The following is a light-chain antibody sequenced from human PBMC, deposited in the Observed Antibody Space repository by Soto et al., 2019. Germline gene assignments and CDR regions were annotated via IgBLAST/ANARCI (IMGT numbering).Light chain of an antibody. Sequence: QAVVTQPPSVSGAPGQRVTISCTGSSSNIGAGYDVQWYQQLPGTAPKLLIYDNNNRPSGVPDRFSGSKSGTSASLAITGLQAEDEADYYCQSYDSSLSGSYVFGTGTQLTVL. CDR3: QSYDSSLSGSYV. J-gene: IGLJ1*01. CDR1: SSNIGAGYD. V-gene: IGLV1-40*01. CDR2: DNN.